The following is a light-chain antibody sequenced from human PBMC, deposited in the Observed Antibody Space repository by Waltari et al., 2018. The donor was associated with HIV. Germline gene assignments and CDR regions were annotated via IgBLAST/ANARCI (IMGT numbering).Light chain of an antibody. CDR3: SSRDRSDDFVV. CDR1: SLRSYT. Sequence: SSELTQDPAVSVALGQTVRITCQGDSLRSYTASGYQQKSGRAPIVVIYGKNNRPSGIPDRFSASSSGNTTSLTFTGAQAEDEADYYCSSRDRSDDFVVFGGGTKLTVL. J-gene: IGLJ2*01. CDR2: GKN. V-gene: IGLV3-19*01.